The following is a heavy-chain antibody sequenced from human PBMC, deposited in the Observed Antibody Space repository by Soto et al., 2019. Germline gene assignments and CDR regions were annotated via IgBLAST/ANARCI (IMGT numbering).Heavy chain of an antibody. J-gene: IGHJ4*02. V-gene: IGHV1-69*13. CDR1: GGSFGNSA. CDR3: ATGVIWIGYFTVDS. CDR2: FIPVYRTL. Sequence: SVKVSVKASGGSFGNSAINWVRQTPGQGLEWLGGFIPVYRTLNYAQKFQGRVTITADESTGTAYMTLSSLASDDTAVYYCATGVIWIGYFTVDSWGQGTRVTVSS. D-gene: IGHD3-3*01.